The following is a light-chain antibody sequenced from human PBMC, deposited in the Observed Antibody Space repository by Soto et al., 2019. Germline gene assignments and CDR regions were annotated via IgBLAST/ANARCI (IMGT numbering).Light chain of an antibody. J-gene: IGLJ2*01. CDR1: SIGTKS. V-gene: IGLV3-21*04. Sequence: SYELAQPPSLSVAPGKAASITCGETSIGTKSVHWFQQRPGQAPVLVMSYDSDRPSGIPERFSGTNSENTATLTISRVEVGDEADYYCQVWDRSSDHVLFGGGTKVTVL. CDR2: YDS. CDR3: QVWDRSSDHVL.